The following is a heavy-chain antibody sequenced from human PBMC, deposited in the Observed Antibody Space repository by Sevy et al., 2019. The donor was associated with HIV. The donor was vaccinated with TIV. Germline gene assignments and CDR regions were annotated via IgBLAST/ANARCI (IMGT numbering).Heavy chain of an antibody. J-gene: IGHJ6*02. CDR3: AKAPPGHCSSGSCPRAYYDYGMDV. Sequence: GGSLRLSCADSGLTLSSYAMNWVRQAPGKGLEWVSAISGRGGSTYYADSVEGRFTISRDNSKNTLYLQMNSLRAEDTAVYYCAKAPPGHCSSGSCPRAYYDYGMDVWGQGTTVTVSS. CDR2: ISGRGGST. D-gene: IGHD2-15*01. CDR1: GLTLSSYA. V-gene: IGHV3-23*01.